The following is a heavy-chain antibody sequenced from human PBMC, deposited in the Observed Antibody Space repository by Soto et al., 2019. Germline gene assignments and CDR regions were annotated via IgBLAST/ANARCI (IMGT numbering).Heavy chain of an antibody. CDR3: ARENEQWVAADN. J-gene: IGHJ4*02. CDR2: ITSSGSTI. V-gene: IGHV3-11*01. Sequence: PGGSLRLSCAASGFTFSDYYMSWIRQAPGKGLEWVSYITSSGSTIYYADSVMGRFTISRDNAKNSLYLQMNSLRAEDTAVYYCARENEQWVAADNWGQGTLVTVSS. CDR1: GFTFSDYY. D-gene: IGHD6-19*01.